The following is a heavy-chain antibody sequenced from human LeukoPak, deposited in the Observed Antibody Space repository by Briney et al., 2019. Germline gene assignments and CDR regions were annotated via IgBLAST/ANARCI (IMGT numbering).Heavy chain of an antibody. J-gene: IGHJ4*02. D-gene: IGHD3-10*01. Sequence: IYHSGSTTYNSSLRSRVTISLDTSKNQISLNLSSVTAADTAVYYCARDFYGSGTYYKSDYWGQGTLVTVFS. V-gene: IGHV4-59*01. CDR2: IYHSGST. CDR3: ARDFYGSGTYYKSDY.